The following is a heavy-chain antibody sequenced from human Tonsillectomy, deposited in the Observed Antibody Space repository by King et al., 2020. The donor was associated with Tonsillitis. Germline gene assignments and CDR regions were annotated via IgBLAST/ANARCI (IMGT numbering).Heavy chain of an antibody. CDR1: GFTFSSYA. Sequence: VQLVESGGGLVQPGGSLRLSCAASGFTFSSYAMSWVRQAPGKGLEWVSAISGSGGSTYYADSLKGRFTISRDNSKNTLYLQMNSLRAEDTAVYYCAKDLRIAAAGTVGGDAFDIWGQGTMVTVSS. D-gene: IGHD6-13*01. J-gene: IGHJ3*02. CDR2: ISGSGGST. CDR3: AKDLRIAAAGTVGGDAFDI. V-gene: IGHV3-23*04.